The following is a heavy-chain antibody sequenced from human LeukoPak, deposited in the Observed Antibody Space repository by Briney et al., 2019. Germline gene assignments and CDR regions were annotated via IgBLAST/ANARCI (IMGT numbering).Heavy chain of an antibody. J-gene: IGHJ4*02. CDR1: GFTVSSNY. CDR2: FYADGTT. V-gene: IGHV3-66*01. Sequence: GGSLRLSCAASGFTVSSNYMNWVRQAPGKGLEWVSVFYADGTTYYADSVKGRFTISRDNAKNTLYLQMNSLRAEDTAVYYCARDSVATLNYWGQGTLVTVSS. D-gene: IGHD4-23*01. CDR3: ARDSVATLNY.